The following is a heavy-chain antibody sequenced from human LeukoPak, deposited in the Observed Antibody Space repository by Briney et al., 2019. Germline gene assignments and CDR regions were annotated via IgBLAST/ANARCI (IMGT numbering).Heavy chain of an antibody. Sequence: SETLSLTCTVYGGSISSYYWSWIRQPPGKGLEWIGYIYYSGSTNYNPSLKSRVTISVDTSKNQFSLKLSSVTAADTAVYYCARAGGFGELLSHFDYWGQGTLVTVSS. D-gene: IGHD3-10*01. CDR2: IYYSGST. CDR3: ARAGGFGELLSHFDY. J-gene: IGHJ4*02. V-gene: IGHV4-59*01. CDR1: GGSISSYY.